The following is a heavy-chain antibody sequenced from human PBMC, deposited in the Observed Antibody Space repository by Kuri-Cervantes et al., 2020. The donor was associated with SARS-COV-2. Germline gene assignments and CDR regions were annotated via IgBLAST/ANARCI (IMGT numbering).Heavy chain of an antibody. CDR2: IIPIFGTA. CDR3: AREKGENYYDYDYMDV. Sequence: SSVTVTFQASRCTLSSYAISWVRPAPGQGLEWMGGIIPIFGTANYAQKFQDRVTITADKATSTAYMELSSLRSEDTAVYYCAREKGENYYDYDYMDVWGKGTTVTVSS. J-gene: IGHJ6*03. CDR1: RCTLSSYA. V-gene: IGHV1-69*06.